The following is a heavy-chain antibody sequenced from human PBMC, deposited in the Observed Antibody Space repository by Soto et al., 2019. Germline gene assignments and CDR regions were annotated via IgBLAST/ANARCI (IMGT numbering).Heavy chain of an antibody. Sequence: PGGSLRLSCAASGFTFSSYSMNWVRQAPGKGLEWVSPISSSSSYIYYADSVKGRFTISRDNAKNSLYLQMNSLRAEDTAVYYCARDSYYYDSSGYYPWGQGTLVTVSS. CDR1: GFTFSSYS. CDR3: ARDSYYYDSSGYYP. V-gene: IGHV3-21*01. D-gene: IGHD3-22*01. CDR2: ISSSSSYI. J-gene: IGHJ5*02.